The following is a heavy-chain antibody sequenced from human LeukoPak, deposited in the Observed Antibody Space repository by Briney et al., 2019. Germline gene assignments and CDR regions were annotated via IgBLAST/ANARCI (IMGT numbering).Heavy chain of an antibody. CDR3: ARYPSYGVAAFDI. CDR1: GGSISSGSYY. D-gene: IGHD3-10*01. J-gene: IGHJ3*02. Sequence: SETLSLTCTVSGGSISSGSYYWSWIRQPAGKGLEWIGRIYTSGSTNYNPSLKSRVTISVDTSKNQFSLKLSSVTAADTAVYYCARYPSYGVAAFDIWGQGTMVTVSS. CDR2: IYTSGST. V-gene: IGHV4-61*02.